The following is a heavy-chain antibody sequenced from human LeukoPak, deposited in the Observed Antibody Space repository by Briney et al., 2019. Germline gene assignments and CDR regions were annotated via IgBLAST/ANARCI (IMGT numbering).Heavy chain of an antibody. CDR3: ARLSAYYYGSYFYYYMDV. CDR2: IRQDESES. D-gene: IGHD3-10*01. V-gene: IGHV3-7*01. J-gene: IGHJ6*03. CDR1: GFSFSSYW. Sequence: GGSLRLSCEGSGFSFSSYWMTWVRQLPGKGPEWVANIRQDESESYFADSVKGRFTISRDNAKKSVYLHMSSLRAEDTALYYCARLSAYYYGSYFYYYMDVWGKGTTVTVSS.